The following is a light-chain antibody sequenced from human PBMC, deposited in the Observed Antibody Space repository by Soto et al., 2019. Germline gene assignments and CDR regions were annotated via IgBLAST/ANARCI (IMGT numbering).Light chain of an antibody. CDR2: DVS. J-gene: IGKJ5*01. CDR3: QQYNNWPFS. Sequence: EILMTQSPATLSVSPGERVTLSCRAGQGVTTNFAWYQQKSGQSPRLLIYDVSIRATGVPARFSGTGSETDFTLTISGLRSEDSAVYFCQQYNNWPFSFGQGTRLEI. CDR1: QGVTTN. V-gene: IGKV3-15*01.